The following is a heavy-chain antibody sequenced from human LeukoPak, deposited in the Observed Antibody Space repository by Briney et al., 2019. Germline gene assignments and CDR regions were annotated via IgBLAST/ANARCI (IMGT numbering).Heavy chain of an antibody. CDR1: GYTFSSYG. V-gene: IGHV1-18*03. D-gene: IGHD2-2*02. J-gene: IGHJ4*02. Sequence: AXXKVSCKASGYTFSSYGIGWVRQAPGQGLEWMGWISGYNGNTNYAQMFQGRVTMTTDTSTSTAYMELRRLRSDDMAVYYCARDIADIVVVPAAIRNWGQGTLVTVSS. CDR3: ARDIADIVVVPAAIRN. CDR2: ISGYNGNT.